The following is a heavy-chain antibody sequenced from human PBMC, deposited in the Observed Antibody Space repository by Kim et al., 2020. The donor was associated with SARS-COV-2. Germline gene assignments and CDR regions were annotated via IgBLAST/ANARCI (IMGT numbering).Heavy chain of an antibody. CDR2: ISYDGSNK. J-gene: IGHJ4*02. CDR1: GFTFSSYG. Sequence: GGSLRLSCAASGFTFSSYGMHWVRQAPGKGLEWVAVISYDGSNKYYADSVKGRFTISRDNSKNTLYLQMNSLRAEDTAVYYCAKLVRSEPDYFDYWGQGT. D-gene: IGHD1-26*01. CDR3: AKLVRSEPDYFDY. V-gene: IGHV3-30*18.